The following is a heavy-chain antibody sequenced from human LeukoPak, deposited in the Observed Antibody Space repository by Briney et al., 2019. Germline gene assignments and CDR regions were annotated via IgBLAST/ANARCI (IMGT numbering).Heavy chain of an antibody. CDR1: GITLSNYG. V-gene: IGHV3-23*01. J-gene: IGHJ4*02. D-gene: IGHD3-22*01. Sequence: GGALRLSCAVSGITLSNYGMTWVRQAPGKGLEWVAGISDTGERTNYADSVKGRFTISRDTPKNPLYLQMNGLRAEDTAVYFCAKRGVVIRVILVGFHKEAYYFDSWGQGALVTVSS. CDR3: AKRGVVIRVILVGFHKEAYYFDS. CDR2: ISDTGERT.